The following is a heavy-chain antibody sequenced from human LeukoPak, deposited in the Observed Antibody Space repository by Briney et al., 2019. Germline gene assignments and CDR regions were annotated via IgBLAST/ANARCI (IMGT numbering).Heavy chain of an antibody. CDR3: ERGLGSGNYYVGFDY. CDR1: GGSISSYY. Sequence: SETLSLTCTVSGGSISSYYWSWIWQPPGKGLEWIGYIYYSGSTNYNPSLKSRVTISVDTSKNQFSLKLSSVTAADTAVYYCERGLGSGNYYVGFDYWGQGTLVIVSS. CDR2: IYYSGST. D-gene: IGHD1-26*01. V-gene: IGHV4-59*01. J-gene: IGHJ4*02.